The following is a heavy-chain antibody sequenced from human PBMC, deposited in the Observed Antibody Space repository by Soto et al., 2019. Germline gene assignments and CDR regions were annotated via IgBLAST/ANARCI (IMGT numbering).Heavy chain of an antibody. D-gene: IGHD3-10*01. Sequence: ASVKVSCKASGGTFSSYAISWVRQAPGQGLEWMGGIIPIFGTANYAQKFQGRVTITADKSTSTAYMELSSLRSEDTAVYYCARDRTVTTMVRGVITRGWFDPWGQGTLVTVSS. V-gene: IGHV1-69*06. CDR2: IIPIFGTA. CDR1: GGTFSSYA. J-gene: IGHJ5*02. CDR3: ARDRTVTTMVRGVITRGWFDP.